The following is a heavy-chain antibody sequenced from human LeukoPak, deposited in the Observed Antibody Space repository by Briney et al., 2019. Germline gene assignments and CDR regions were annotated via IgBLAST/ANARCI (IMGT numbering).Heavy chain of an antibody. Sequence: GGSLRLSCAASEFTFSAYWMHWVRQAPGKGLEWVSGISGSGGNTYYADSVKGRFTIPRDNSKSTLYLQMNSLRAEDTAVYYCTKINAYHYDSSGYYFDYWGQGTLVTVSS. D-gene: IGHD3-22*01. CDR1: EFTFSAYW. CDR3: TKINAYHYDSSGYYFDY. V-gene: IGHV3-23*01. J-gene: IGHJ4*02. CDR2: ISGSGGNT.